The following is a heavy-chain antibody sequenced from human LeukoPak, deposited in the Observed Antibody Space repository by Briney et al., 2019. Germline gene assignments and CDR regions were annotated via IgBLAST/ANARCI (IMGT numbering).Heavy chain of an antibody. CDR1: GGSISNYY. Sequence: SESLSLTCTVSGGSISNYYWSWIRQPAGKGLEWIGRFYNSGSTNCNPFLKSRVTMSVDTSKNQFFLKLSSVTAADTAVYYCARVGDYALKDWGQGTLVTVSS. J-gene: IGHJ4*02. CDR2: FYNSGST. CDR3: ARVGDYALKD. D-gene: IGHD3-16*01. V-gene: IGHV4-4*07.